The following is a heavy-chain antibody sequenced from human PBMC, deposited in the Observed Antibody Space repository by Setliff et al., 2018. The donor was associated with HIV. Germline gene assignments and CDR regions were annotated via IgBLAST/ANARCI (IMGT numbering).Heavy chain of an antibody. D-gene: IGHD3-16*01. Sequence: GESLKISCTASGFSIGRYGMHWVRQAPGKGLEWVALIWYDGSNRYYADSVKGRFTISRDNSGNTLSLQMNRLGAEDTATYYCAKDYASIMIGFYGVDGWGQGTTVTVSS. CDR3: AKDYASIMIGFYGVDG. CDR1: GFSIGRYG. J-gene: IGHJ6*02. V-gene: IGHV3-33*06. CDR2: IWYDGSNR.